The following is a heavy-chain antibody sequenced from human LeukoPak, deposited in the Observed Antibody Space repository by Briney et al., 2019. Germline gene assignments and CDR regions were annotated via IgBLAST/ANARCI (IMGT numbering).Heavy chain of an antibody. J-gene: IGHJ6*02. D-gene: IGHD6-13*01. V-gene: IGHV3-48*04. Sequence: GGSLRLSCAASGFIFSSHSMNWVRQAPGKGLEWVSYISSSSSTIFYADSVKGRFTISRDNAKNSLYLQMNSLRAEDTAVYYCARDPLAPHSSWYGYYYGIDVWGQGTTVTVSS. CDR2: ISSSSSTI. CDR1: GFIFSSHS. CDR3: ARDPLAPHSSWYGYYYGIDV.